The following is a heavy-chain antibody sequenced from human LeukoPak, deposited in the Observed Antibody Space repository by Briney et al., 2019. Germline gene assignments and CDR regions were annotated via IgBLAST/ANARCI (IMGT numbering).Heavy chain of an antibody. Sequence: PGGSLRLSCAASGFTLRSYTMNWVRQAPGKGLEWVSAISGSGGSTYYADSVKGRFTISRDNSKNTLYLQMNSLRAEDTAVYYCAKVTIFGVVIPGLFDYWGQGTLVTVSS. CDR3: AKVTIFGVVIPGLFDY. J-gene: IGHJ4*02. CDR1: GFTLRSYT. V-gene: IGHV3-23*01. D-gene: IGHD3-3*01. CDR2: ISGSGGST.